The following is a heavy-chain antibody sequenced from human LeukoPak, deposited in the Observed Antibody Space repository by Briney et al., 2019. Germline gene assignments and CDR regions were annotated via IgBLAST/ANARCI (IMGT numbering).Heavy chain of an antibody. V-gene: IGHV3-23*01. CDR3: AKAKANSGSYYESAFDI. Sequence: PGGSLRLSCAASGFTFSSYAMSWVRQAPGKGLEWVSAISGSGGSTYYADSVKGRFTISRDNSKNTLYLQMNSLRAEDTAVYYCAKAKANSGSYYESAFDIWGQGTMVTVSS. CDR2: ISGSGGST. D-gene: IGHD1-26*01. CDR1: GFTFSSYA. J-gene: IGHJ3*02.